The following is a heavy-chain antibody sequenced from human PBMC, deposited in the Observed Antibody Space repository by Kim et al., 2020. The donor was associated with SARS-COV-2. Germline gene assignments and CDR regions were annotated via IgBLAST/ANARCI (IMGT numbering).Heavy chain of an antibody. Sequence: SETLSLTCTVSGGSISSYYWSWIRQPPGKGLEWIGYIYYSGSTNYNPSLKSRVTISVDTSKNQFSLKLSSVTAADTAVYYCARDRVVRGVIIRFDPWGRGTLVTVSS. CDR2: IYYSGST. V-gene: IGHV4-59*01. CDR3: ARDRVVRGVIIRFDP. J-gene: IGHJ5*02. CDR1: GGSISSYY. D-gene: IGHD3-10*01.